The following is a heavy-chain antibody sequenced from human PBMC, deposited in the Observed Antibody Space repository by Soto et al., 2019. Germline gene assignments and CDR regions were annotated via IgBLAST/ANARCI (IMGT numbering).Heavy chain of an antibody. Sequence: GASVKVSCKASGYTFTSYGISWVRQAPGQGLEWMGWISAYNGNTNYAQKLQGRVTMTTDTSTSTAYMELRSLRSDDTAVYHCARAQAPYDFWSGYHTPFDYWGQGTLVTVSS. CDR3: ARAQAPYDFWSGYHTPFDY. CDR1: GYTFTSYG. V-gene: IGHV1-18*01. D-gene: IGHD3-3*01. CDR2: ISAYNGNT. J-gene: IGHJ4*02.